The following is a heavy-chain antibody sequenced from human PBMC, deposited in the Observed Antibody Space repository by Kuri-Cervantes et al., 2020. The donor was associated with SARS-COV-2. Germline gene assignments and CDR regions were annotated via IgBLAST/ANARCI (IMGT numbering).Heavy chain of an antibody. CDR3: ARVAVAALDY. J-gene: IGHJ4*02. D-gene: IGHD6-19*01. V-gene: IGHV1-18*04. CDR1: GYTFTGYY. CDR2: INPNSGNT. Sequence: ASVKVSCKASGYTFTGYYMHWVRQAPGQGLEWMGWINPNSGNTNYAQKLQGRVTMTTDTSTSTAYMELRSLRSDDTAVYYCARVAVAALDYWGQGTLVTVSS.